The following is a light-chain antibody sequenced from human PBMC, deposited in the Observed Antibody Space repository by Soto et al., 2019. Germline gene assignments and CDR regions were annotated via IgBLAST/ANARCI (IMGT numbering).Light chain of an antibody. CDR1: QSVNSY. V-gene: IGKV3-11*01. J-gene: IGKJ5*01. Sequence: EIVLTQSPATLSLSPGERATLSCRASQSVNSYVAWYQHKPGQAPRLLIYGASNRATGIPARFSGSVSGTDFTLTLSILEPEDCAVYYCQQRSNWPPLTFGQGTRLQIK. CDR3: QQRSNWPPLT. CDR2: GAS.